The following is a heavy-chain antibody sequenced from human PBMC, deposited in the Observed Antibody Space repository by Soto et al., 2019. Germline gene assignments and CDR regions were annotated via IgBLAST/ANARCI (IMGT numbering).Heavy chain of an antibody. V-gene: IGHV3-64*01. CDR2: LSSTGGST. CDR3: ARVGGYTDYVHDAFDV. D-gene: IGHD5-12*01. CDR1: GSTFSNYA. Sequence: EVQLVESGGGLVQPGGSLRLSCAASGSTFSNYAMHWVRQAPGKGLEYVSGLSSTGGSTYYAHSVRGRFTISRDNSKNTLFLQMGSLRVEDMALYYCARVGGYTDYVHDAFDVWGQGTMVTVSS. J-gene: IGHJ3*01.